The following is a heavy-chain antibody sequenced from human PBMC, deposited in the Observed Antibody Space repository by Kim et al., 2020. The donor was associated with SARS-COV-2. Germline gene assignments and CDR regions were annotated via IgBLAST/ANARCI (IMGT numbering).Heavy chain of an antibody. Sequence: GGSLRLSCAASGFTFSSYEMNWVRQAPGKGLEWVSYISSSGSTIYYADSVKGRFTISRDNAKNSLYLQMNSLRAEDTAVYYCARDRAITMIVVTGYYGMDVWGQGTTVTVSS. CDR1: GFTFSSYE. V-gene: IGHV3-48*03. D-gene: IGHD3-22*01. J-gene: IGHJ6*02. CDR3: ARDRAITMIVVTGYYGMDV. CDR2: ISSSGSTI.